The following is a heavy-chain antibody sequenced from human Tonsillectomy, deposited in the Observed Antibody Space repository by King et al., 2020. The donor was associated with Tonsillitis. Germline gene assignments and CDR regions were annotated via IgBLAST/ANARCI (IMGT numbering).Heavy chain of an antibody. J-gene: IGHJ4*02. D-gene: IGHD2-15*01. V-gene: IGHV4-38-2*02. CDR3: AREDCSGGSCYFAY. Sequence: QLQESGPGLVKPSETLSLTCTVSGYSISSGYYWGWIRQPPGKGLEWIGSIYHSGSTYYNPSLKSRVTISVDTSKNEFSLKLSSVTAADTAVYYCAREDCSGGSCYFAYWGQGTLFTVSS. CDR2: IYHSGST. CDR1: GYSISSGYY.